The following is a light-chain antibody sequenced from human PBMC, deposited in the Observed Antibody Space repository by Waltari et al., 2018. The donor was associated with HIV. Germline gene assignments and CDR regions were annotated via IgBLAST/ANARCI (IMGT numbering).Light chain of an antibody. J-gene: IGLJ3*02. Sequence: QSALTPPASVSGSPGQSITIPCTATSSDLGRYNLVSWYQQHPGRAPKLLIYEVLKRPSVVSNRFSGSKSGSTASLTISGLQAEDEADYYCSSYAGRNIWLFGGGTKLTV. CDR3: SSYAGRNIWL. CDR1: SSDLGRYNL. CDR2: EVL. V-gene: IGLV2-23*02.